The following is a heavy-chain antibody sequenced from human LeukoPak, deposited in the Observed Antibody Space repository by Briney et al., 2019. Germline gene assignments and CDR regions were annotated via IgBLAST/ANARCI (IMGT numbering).Heavy chain of an antibody. Sequence: EASVTVSRKASGCTFSSYAISWVRQAPGQGLEWMGGIIPIFGTANYAQKFQGRVTITTDESTSTAYMELSSLRSEDTAVYYCAKGPFTCAGYMDVWGKGTTVTVSS. V-gene: IGHV1-69*05. CDR2: IIPIFGTA. CDR3: AKGPFTCAGYMDV. J-gene: IGHJ6*03. CDR1: GCTFSSYA.